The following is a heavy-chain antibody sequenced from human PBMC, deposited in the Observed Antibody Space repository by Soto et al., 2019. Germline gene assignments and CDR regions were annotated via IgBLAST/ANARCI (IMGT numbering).Heavy chain of an antibody. CDR3: ARDSYCSGGSCPPKGNY. J-gene: IGHJ4*02. V-gene: IGHV1-18*01. Sequence: GASVKVSCKASGYTFASYGISWVRQAPGQGLEWMGWISTYNGNTNYAQKLQGRVTMTTDTSTSTAYMELRSLRSDDTAVYYCARDSYCSGGSCPPKGNYWGQGTLVTVSS. CDR2: ISTYNGNT. CDR1: GYTFASYG. D-gene: IGHD2-15*01.